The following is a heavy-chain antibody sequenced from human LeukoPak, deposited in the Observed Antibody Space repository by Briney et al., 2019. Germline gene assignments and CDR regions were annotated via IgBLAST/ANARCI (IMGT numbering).Heavy chain of an antibody. Sequence: GASVKVSCKASGYTFTSYGISWVRQAPGQGLEWMGWISAYNGNTNYAQKLQGRITMTTDTSTSTAYMELRSLRSDDTAVYYCARRVGATTLNWFDPWGQGTLVTVPS. J-gene: IGHJ5*02. V-gene: IGHV1-18*01. CDR3: ARRVGATTLNWFDP. CDR1: GYTFTSYG. D-gene: IGHD1-26*01. CDR2: ISAYNGNT.